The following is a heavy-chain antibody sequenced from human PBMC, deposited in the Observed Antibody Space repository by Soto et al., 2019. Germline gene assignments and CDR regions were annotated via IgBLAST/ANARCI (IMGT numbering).Heavy chain of an antibody. CDR1: GGSISSYH. D-gene: IGHD3-10*01. Sequence: SETRSLTCSVSGGSISSYHWSWIRQSPGKGPEWIGYVYRSGTTNYNPSLQSRATMSLDTSKNQFSLKLNAVTTADTAVYYCATRPPGGAFSGVFAYWSRGPPVTVS. CDR3: ATRPPGGAFSGVFAY. J-gene: IGHJ4*02. CDR2: VYRSGTT. V-gene: IGHV4-59*01.